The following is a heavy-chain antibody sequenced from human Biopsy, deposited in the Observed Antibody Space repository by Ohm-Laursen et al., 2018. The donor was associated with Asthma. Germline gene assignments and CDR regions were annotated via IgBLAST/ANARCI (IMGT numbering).Heavy chain of an antibody. CDR1: GGSISVSNW. Sequence: ETLSLTCAVSGGSISVSNWWSWVRQPPGRGLEWIGQIYHLGNANYNPSLKSRVTMSVDKSKNQFSLKLTSVTAADTAVYYCARERVTMTDKVIRAFDIWGQGTLVSVSS. CDR2: IYHLGNA. D-gene: IGHD2-21*02. V-gene: IGHV4-4*02. CDR3: ARERVTMTDKVIRAFDI. J-gene: IGHJ3*02.